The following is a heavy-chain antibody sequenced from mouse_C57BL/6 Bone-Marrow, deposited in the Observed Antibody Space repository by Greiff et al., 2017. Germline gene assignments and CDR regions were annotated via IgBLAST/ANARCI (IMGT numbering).Heavy chain of an antibody. CDR3: ARDTTAGGYFGV. CDR2: IYPGDGDT. V-gene: IGHV1-82*01. D-gene: IGHD1-2*01. J-gene: IGHJ1*03. CDR1: GYAFSSSW. Sequence: VQRVESGPELVKPGASVKISCKASGYAFSSSWMNWVKQRPGKGLEWIGRIYPGDGDTNYNGKFKGKATLTADKSSSTAYMQLSSLTAEDSAVYFCARDTTAGGYFGVWGTGTTVTVSS.